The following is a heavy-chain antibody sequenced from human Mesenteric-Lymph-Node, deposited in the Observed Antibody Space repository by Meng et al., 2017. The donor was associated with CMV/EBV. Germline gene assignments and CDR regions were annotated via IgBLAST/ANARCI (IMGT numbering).Heavy chain of an antibody. Sequence: GSLRLSCTVSGGSITDSYWSWIRQSPEKGLEWIGFISHSGGTNYNPSLMSRLTISLDTSKSQLSLHLSSVTAADTAVYYCARVNGYYGRHGYYYRDYFDYWGQGTLVTVSS. J-gene: IGHJ4*02. CDR2: ISHSGGT. CDR3: ARVNGYYGRHGYYYRDYFDY. V-gene: IGHV4-59*01. D-gene: IGHD3-22*01. CDR1: GGSITDSY.